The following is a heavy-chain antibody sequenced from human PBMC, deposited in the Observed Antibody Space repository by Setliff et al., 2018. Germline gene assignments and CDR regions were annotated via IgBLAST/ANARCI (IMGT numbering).Heavy chain of an antibody. V-gene: IGHV3-11*01. D-gene: IGHD5-12*01. CDR3: ARDVLSYTAYHWLNF. CDR1: KFSFSSYY. J-gene: IGHJ4*02. CDR2: ISTTGDTI. Sequence: GGSLRLSCTASKFSFSSYYMAWIRQTPGKGLEWLSYISTTGDTISYADSVKGRLTVSRDNAANSVSLRMSSLSPEDTAVYFCARDVLSYTAYHWLNFWGPGALVTVSS.